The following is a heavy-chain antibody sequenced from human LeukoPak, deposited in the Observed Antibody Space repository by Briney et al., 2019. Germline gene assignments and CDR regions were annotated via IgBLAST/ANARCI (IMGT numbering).Heavy chain of an antibody. D-gene: IGHD2-21*02. Sequence: ASVKVSCKVSGYTLTELSMHWVRQAPGKGLEWMGGFDPEDGETIYAQKFQGRVTMTEDTSTDTAYMELSGLRSEDTAVYYCAIAFVVVTADYYFDYWGQGTLVTVSS. CDR1: GYTLTELS. CDR2: FDPEDGET. J-gene: IGHJ4*02. V-gene: IGHV1-24*01. CDR3: AIAFVVVTADYYFDY.